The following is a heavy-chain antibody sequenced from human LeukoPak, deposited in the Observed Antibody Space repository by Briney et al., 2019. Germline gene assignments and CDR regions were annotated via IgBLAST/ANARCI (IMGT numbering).Heavy chain of an antibody. CDR1: GYTFTSYG. D-gene: IGHD3-3*01. CDR2: ISAYNGNT. V-gene: IGHV1-18*01. J-gene: IGHJ6*02. CDR3: ARENYDFWSGNRYGMDV. Sequence: ASVKVSCKASGYTFTSYGISWARQAPGQGLEWMGWISAYNGNTNYAQKLQGRVTMTTDTSTSTAYMELRSLRSDDTAVYYCARENYDFWSGNRYGMDVWGQGTTVTVSS.